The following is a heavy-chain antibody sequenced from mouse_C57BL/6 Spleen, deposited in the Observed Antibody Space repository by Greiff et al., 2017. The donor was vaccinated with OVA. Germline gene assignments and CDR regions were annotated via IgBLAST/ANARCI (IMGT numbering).Heavy chain of an antibody. CDR3: AREFSNYGDAMDY. CDR1: GFTFSSYA. Sequence: DVKLVESGGGLVKPGGSLKLSCAASGFTFSSYAMSWVRQTPEKRLEWVATISDGGSYTYYPDNVKGRFTISRDNAKNNLYLQMSHLKSEDTAMYYCAREFSNYGDAMDYWGQGTSVTVSS. J-gene: IGHJ4*01. V-gene: IGHV5-4*01. CDR2: ISDGGSYT. D-gene: IGHD2-5*01.